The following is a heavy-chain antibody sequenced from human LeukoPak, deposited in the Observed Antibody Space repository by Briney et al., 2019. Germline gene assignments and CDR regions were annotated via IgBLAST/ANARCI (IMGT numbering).Heavy chain of an antibody. CDR1: GFTFRSYW. Sequence: PGGSLRLSCAASGFTFRSYWMSWVRQAPGKGLEWVANIKHDGSEKYYVDSVKGRFTISRDNAKSSLYMQMNSLRAEDTAFYYCARGGGGNFDYWGEGTPVTVSS. V-gene: IGHV3-7*04. CDR3: ARGGGGNFDY. J-gene: IGHJ4*02. D-gene: IGHD3-10*01. CDR2: IKHDGSEK.